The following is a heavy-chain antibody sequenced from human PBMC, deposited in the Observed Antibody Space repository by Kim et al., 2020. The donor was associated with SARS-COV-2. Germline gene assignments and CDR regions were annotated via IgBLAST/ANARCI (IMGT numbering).Heavy chain of an antibody. CDR1: GYTFTSYG. Sequence: ASVKVSCKASGYTFTSYGISWVRQAPGQGLEWMGWISAYNGNTNYAQKLQGRVTMTTDTSTSTAYMELRSLRSDDTAVYYCARGRYCSSTSCRGMDVWGQGTTVTVSS. D-gene: IGHD2-2*01. CDR3: ARGRYCSSTSCRGMDV. CDR2: ISAYNGNT. J-gene: IGHJ6*02. V-gene: IGHV1-18*04.